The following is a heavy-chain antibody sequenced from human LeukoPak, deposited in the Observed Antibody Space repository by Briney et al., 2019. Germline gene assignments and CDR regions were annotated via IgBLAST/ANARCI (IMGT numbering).Heavy chain of an antibody. CDR2: FSWDGGST. CDR1: GFTFDDYA. J-gene: IGHJ6*03. CDR3: AKDRYCSSTSCYSYMDV. V-gene: IGHV3-43D*04. D-gene: IGHD2-2*02. Sequence: GGSLRLSCAASGFTFDDYAMHWVRQAPGKGLDWVSLFSWDGGSTYYADSVKGRFTISRDNSKNSLYLQMNSLRAEDTALYYCAKDRYCSSTSCYSYMDVWGKGTTVTVSS.